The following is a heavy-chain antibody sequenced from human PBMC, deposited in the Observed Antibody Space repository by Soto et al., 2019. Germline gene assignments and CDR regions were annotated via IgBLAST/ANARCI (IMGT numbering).Heavy chain of an antibody. CDR2: IYYSGST. D-gene: IGHD6-13*01. CDR1: GGSISSYY. Sequence: SETLSLTCTVSGGSISSYYWSWIRQPPGKGLEWIGYIYYSGSTNYNPSLKSRVTISVDTSKNQFSLKLSSVTAADTAVYYCARGPIAAAGNNWFDPWGQGTLVTVSS. V-gene: IGHV4-59*01. CDR3: ARGPIAAAGNNWFDP. J-gene: IGHJ5*02.